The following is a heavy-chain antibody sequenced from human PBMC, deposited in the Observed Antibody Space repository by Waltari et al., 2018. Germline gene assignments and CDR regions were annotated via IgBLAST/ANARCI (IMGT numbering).Heavy chain of an antibody. Sequence: EVQLVESGGGLVQPGRSLRPSCVGSGFSFADRPLHWGRQVPGKGLEWVSGINWNSGNIGYADSVKGRFTISRDNAKNSLYLQINSVRTEDTALYYCTSDAFGNSIGGVFDYWGQGTLVNVSS. V-gene: IGHV3-9*01. J-gene: IGHJ4*02. CDR3: TSDAFGNSIGGVFDY. D-gene: IGHD3-3*01. CDR1: GFSFADRP. CDR2: INWNSGNI.